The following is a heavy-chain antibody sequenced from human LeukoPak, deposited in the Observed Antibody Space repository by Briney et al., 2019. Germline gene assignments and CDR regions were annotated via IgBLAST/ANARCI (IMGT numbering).Heavy chain of an antibody. CDR1: GASITGHY. D-gene: IGHD3-16*01. CDR3: VRVGEIWSNGGYFDS. V-gene: IGHV4-4*07. J-gene: IGHJ4*01. Sequence: SETLSLTCTVSGASITGHYWSWLRQPAGKALEWLGRIYSTGTTAYNASLTSRLTMSVDTSNSQLSLKLNSVTAADTAVYYCVRVGEIWSNGGYFDSWGQGNPVTVSS. CDR2: IYSTGTT.